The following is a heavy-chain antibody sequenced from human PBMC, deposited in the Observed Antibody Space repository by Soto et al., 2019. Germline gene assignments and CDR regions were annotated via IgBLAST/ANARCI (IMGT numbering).Heavy chain of an antibody. V-gene: IGHV2-5*02. J-gene: IGHJ4*02. Sequence: QITLEESGPTLVKPTQTLTLTCTFSGFSLSAHGVGVRWVRQPPGKAPEWLALIYWDNDKRYSPSLKSRLTVTKDTSKNQVVLVMTNMDLVDTATYYCARRPTVTRPFDYWGQGALVIVSS. CDR3: ARRPTVTRPFDY. CDR2: IYWDNDK. D-gene: IGHD5-18*01. CDR1: GFSLSAHGVG.